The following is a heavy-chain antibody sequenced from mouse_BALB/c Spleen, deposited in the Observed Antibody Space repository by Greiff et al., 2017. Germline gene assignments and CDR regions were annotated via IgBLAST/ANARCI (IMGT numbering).Heavy chain of an antibody. CDR2: IWAGGST. CDR3: AREAVPYAMDY. V-gene: IGHV2-9*02. J-gene: IGHJ4*01. CDR1: GFSLTSYG. D-gene: IGHD1-1*01. Sequence: VKLQESGPGLVAPSQSLSITCTVSGFSLTSYGVHWVRQPPGKGLEWLGVIWAGGSTNYNSALMSRLSISKDNSKSQVFLKMNSLQTDDTAMYYCAREAVPYAMDYWGQGTSVTVSS.